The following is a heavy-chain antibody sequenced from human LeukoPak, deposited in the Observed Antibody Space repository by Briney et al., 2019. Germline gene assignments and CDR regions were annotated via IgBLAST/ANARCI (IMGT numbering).Heavy chain of an antibody. D-gene: IGHD5-24*01. CDR3: ARDRAYNRFDY. Sequence: GGSPRLSCADSGFTFSNSWMAWVRQVPGKGLEWVANINEDGSQKNYLDSVKGRFTISRDNAKKSLYLQMNSLRVEDTAVYYCARDRAYNRFDYWGQRTLVTVSS. CDR1: GFTFSNSW. CDR2: INEDGSQK. J-gene: IGHJ4*02. V-gene: IGHV3-7*01.